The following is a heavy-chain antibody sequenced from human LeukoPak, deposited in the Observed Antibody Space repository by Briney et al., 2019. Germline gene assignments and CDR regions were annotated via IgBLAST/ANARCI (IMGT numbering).Heavy chain of an antibody. CDR2: ISPSGVTS. Sequence: GGSLRLSCAASGFTFSSYAMNWVRQAPGKGLEWVSTISPSGVTSYYADSVKGRFTISRDNSKTTLYLQMNSLRAEDTAVYYCAPLAATTDYWGQGTLVTVSS. V-gene: IGHV3-23*01. CDR1: GFTFSSYA. D-gene: IGHD5-12*01. CDR3: APLAATTDY. J-gene: IGHJ4*02.